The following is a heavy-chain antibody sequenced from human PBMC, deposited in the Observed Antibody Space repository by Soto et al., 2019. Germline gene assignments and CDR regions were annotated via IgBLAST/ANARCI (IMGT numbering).Heavy chain of an antibody. V-gene: IGHV3-9*01. CDR2: ISWNSGSI. CDR3: AKDVHDFWSGYYISY. D-gene: IGHD3-3*01. CDR1: GFTFDDYA. J-gene: IGHJ4*02. Sequence: GGSLRLSCAASGFTFDDYAMHWVRQAPGKGLEWVSGISWNSGSIGYADSVKGRFTISRDNAKNSLYLQMNSLRAEDTALYYCAKDVHDFWSGYYISYWGQGTLVTVSS.